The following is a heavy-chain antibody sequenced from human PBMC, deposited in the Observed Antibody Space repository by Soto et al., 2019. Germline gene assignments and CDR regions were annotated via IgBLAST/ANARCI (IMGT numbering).Heavy chain of an antibody. CDR3: ARATLGSIAAAGTDY. D-gene: IGHD6-13*01. CDR1: GGSFSGYY. V-gene: IGHV4-34*01. Sequence: SETLSLTCAVYGGSFSGYYWSWIRQPPGKGLEWIGEINHSGSTNYNPSLKSRVTISVDTSKNQFSLKLSSVTAADTAVYYCARATLGSIAAAGTDYWGQGTLVTVSS. J-gene: IGHJ4*02. CDR2: INHSGST.